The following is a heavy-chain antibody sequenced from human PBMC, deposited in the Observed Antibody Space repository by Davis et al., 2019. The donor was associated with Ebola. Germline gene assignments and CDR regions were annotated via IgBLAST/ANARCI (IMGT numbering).Heavy chain of an antibody. J-gene: IGHJ4*02. V-gene: IGHV1-18*04. CDR2: ISAYNGNT. D-gene: IGHD1-1*01. Sequence: ASVKVSCKASGYTFTSYGISWVRQAPGQGLEWMGWISAYNGNTNYAQKLQGRVTMTTDTSTSTAYMEVGSLRSDDTAVYYCARAQFPTTSDHWGQGTLVSVSS. CDR1: GYTFTSYG. CDR3: ARAQFPTTSDH.